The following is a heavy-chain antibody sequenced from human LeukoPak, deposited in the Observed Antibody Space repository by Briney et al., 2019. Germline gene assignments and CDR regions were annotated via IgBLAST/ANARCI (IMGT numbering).Heavy chain of an antibody. CDR1: GYTFTGYY. CDR2: INPNSGGT. D-gene: IGHD6-19*01. J-gene: IGHJ4*02. V-gene: IGHV1-2*02. CDR3: AEEPVAGACVGSDY. Sequence: ASVKVSCKASGYTFTGYYIHWVRQAPGQGLEWMGLINPNSGGTIYAQRVQGRVTMTRDTSINTAYMELSRLTSDDTALHYCAEEPVAGACVGSDYWGQGTLVTGSS.